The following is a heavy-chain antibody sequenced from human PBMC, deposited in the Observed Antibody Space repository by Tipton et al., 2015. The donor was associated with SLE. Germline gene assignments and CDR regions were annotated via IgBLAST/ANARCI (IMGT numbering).Heavy chain of an antibody. CDR2: ISSSGSTI. Sequence: SLRLSCAASGFTFSIYEMNWVRQAPGKGLEWVSYISSSGSTIYYADSVKGRFTISRDNAKNSLFLQMNSLRAEDTAVYYCAKDFGRDYGDYGGWFDPWGQGTLVTVSS. V-gene: IGHV3-48*03. J-gene: IGHJ5*02. CDR3: AKDFGRDYGDYGGWFDP. D-gene: IGHD4-17*01. CDR1: GFTFSIYE.